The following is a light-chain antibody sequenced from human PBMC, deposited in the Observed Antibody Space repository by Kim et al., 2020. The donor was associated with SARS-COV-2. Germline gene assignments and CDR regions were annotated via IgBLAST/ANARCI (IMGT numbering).Light chain of an antibody. J-gene: IGKJ4*01. CDR1: QDIYNY. CDR3: KKYDSAPLT. CDR2: AAS. Sequence: DIQMTQSPSSLSASIGDRVTVTCRASQDIYNYLAWYQQKPGKVPKLLIYAASALQSEVPSRFSGSGFGTDFTLTISRLQPEDVAIYYCKKYDSAPLTFGGGTRVDIK. V-gene: IGKV1-27*01.